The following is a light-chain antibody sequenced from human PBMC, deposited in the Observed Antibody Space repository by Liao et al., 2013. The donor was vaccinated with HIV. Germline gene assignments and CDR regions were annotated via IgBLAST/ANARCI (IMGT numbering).Light chain of an antibody. Sequence: SYDLAQPPSVSVSPGQTATISCSGQNLGDKHASWYQQKPGQSPVLVIYQDVKRPSGIPERFSGSSSGTTVTLTISGVQAEDEADYYCQSADSSGTYPVVFGGGTKLTVL. CDR3: QSADSSGTYPVV. CDR2: QDV. J-gene: IGLJ2*01. V-gene: IGLV3-25*03. CDR1: NLGDKH.